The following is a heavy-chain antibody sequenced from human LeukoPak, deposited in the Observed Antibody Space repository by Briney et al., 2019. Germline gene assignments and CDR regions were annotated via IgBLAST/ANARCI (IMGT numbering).Heavy chain of an antibody. CDR1: GFTFSTYS. J-gene: IGHJ4*02. Sequence: QPGGSLGLSCAASGFTFSTYSMNWVRQAPGKGLEWVSYISSSGSTIYYADSVKGRFTISRDNAKNSLYLQMNSLRAEDTAVYYCAGENYDILTGYYDPEALLDYWGQGTLVTVSS. CDR3: AGENYDILTGYYDPEALLDY. D-gene: IGHD3-9*01. V-gene: IGHV3-48*04. CDR2: ISSSGSTI.